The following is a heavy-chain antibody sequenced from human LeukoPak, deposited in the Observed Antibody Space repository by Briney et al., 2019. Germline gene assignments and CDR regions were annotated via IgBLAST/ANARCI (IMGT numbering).Heavy chain of an antibody. CDR1: GFTFSTSA. D-gene: IGHD2-21*01. V-gene: IGHV3-30*01. J-gene: IGHJ4*02. CDR3: ARYLFSDFYFDH. CDR2: ISIDGNNP. Sequence: GGSLRLSCAASGFTFSTSAVHWIRQAPGRGLEWVAVISIDGNNPYYADTVKGRFTISRDNSKNTLYLQMTSLKTEDTAVYFCARYLFSDFYFDHWGQGTLVTVSS.